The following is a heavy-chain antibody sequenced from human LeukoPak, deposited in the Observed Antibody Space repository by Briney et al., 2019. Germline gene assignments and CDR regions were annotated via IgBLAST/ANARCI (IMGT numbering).Heavy chain of an antibody. Sequence: SETLSLTCTVSGGSISSGDYYWSWIRQHPGKGLEWIGYISYTGSTYYNPSLKSRVTISADTSENQFSLKLSSVTAADTAVYYCARDRSRYSSTWGFDYWGQEPWSPSPQ. CDR3: ARDRSRYSSTWGFDY. CDR2: ISYTGST. D-gene: IGHD6-13*01. V-gene: IGHV4-31*03. CDR1: GGSISSGDYY. J-gene: IGHJ4*01.